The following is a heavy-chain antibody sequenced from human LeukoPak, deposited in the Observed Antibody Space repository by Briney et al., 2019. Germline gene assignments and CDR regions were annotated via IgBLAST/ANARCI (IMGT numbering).Heavy chain of an antibody. CDR2: ISSSSTTI. CDR1: GLTFSSYE. D-gene: IGHD2-15*01. Sequence: GGSLRLSCAASGLTFSSYEMNWVRQAPGKGLEWVSYISSSSTTIYYADSVKGRFTISRDNAKNSLYLQMNSLRAEDTALYYCARDRCSGGRCYSLSVGHMDVWGKGTTVTISS. CDR3: ARDRCSGGRCYSLSVGHMDV. V-gene: IGHV3-48*01. J-gene: IGHJ6*03.